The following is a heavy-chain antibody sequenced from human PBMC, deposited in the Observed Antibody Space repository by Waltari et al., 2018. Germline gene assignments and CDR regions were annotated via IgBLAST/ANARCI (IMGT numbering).Heavy chain of an antibody. CDR1: GGTFSSYA. D-gene: IGHD5-12*01. V-gene: IGHV1-69*04. CDR2: TIPILGIA. J-gene: IGHJ4*02. Sequence: QVQLVQSGAEVKKPGSSVKVSCKASGGTFSSYAISWVRQAPGQGLEWMGWTIPILGIANYAQKFQGRVTITADESTSTAYMELSSLRSEDTAVYYCARSPNIVATTRGYYFDYWGQGTLVTVSS. CDR3: ARSPNIVATTRGYYFDY.